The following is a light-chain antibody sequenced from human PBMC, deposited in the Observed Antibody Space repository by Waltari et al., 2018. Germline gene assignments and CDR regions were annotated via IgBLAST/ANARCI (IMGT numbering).Light chain of an antibody. J-gene: IGLJ2*01. CDR2: GTI. CDR1: SSNIGAGYD. CDR3: QSYDSSLSGGV. V-gene: IGLV1-40*01. Sequence: QSVLTQPPSVSGAPGQRVTISCTGSSSNIGAGYDVPWYQQLPRTAPKLLIFGTINRPSGVPDRFSGSKSGTSASLAITGLQAEDEADYYCQSYDSSLSGGVFGGGTKLTVL.